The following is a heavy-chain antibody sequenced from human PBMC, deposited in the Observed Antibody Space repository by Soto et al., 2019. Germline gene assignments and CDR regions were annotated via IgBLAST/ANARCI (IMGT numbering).Heavy chain of an antibody. CDR3: AKVGIYCSDGVCTAY. CDR2: ISGSGGST. D-gene: IGHD2-8*01. CDR1: GFTFRSYA. V-gene: IGHV3-23*01. Sequence: EVQMLESGGGLVQPGGSLRLSCAASGFTFRSYAMSWVRQAPGKGLEWVSGISGSGGSTYYADSVKGRFTISRDNSKNTLYLQINSLTAEDTAVYYCAKVGIYCSDGVCTAYWGQGTLVTVSS. J-gene: IGHJ4*02.